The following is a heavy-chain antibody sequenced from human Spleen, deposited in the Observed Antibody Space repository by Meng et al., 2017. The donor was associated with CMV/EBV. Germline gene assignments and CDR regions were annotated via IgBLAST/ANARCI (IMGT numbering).Heavy chain of an antibody. CDR1: GTTFTDSF. J-gene: IGHJ5*02. CDR3: ARGGDYDRYWFDP. D-gene: IGHD3-22*01. V-gene: IGHV1-2*02. CDR2: INPNSGGT. Sequence: KPSGTTFTDSFLPWVRQAPGQGLEWMGWINPNSGGTNYAQKFQGRVTMTRDTSISTAYMELSRLRSDDTAVYYCARGGDYDRYWFDPWGQGTLVTVSS.